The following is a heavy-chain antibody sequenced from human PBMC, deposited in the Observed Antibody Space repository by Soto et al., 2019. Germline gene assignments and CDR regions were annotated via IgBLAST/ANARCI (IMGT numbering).Heavy chain of an antibody. CDR1: GFTFSSYW. Sequence: GGSLRLSCAASGFTFSSYWMHWVRQAPGKGLVWVSRINSDGSSTSYADSVKGRFTISRDNAKNTLYLQMNSLRAEDTAVYYCALAYYYDSSGYYGAFDIWGQGTMVTVSS. CDR2: INSDGSST. CDR3: ALAYYYDSSGYYGAFDI. V-gene: IGHV3-74*01. D-gene: IGHD3-22*01. J-gene: IGHJ3*02.